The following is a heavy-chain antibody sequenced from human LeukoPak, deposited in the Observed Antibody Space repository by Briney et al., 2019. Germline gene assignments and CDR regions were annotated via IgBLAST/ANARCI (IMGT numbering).Heavy chain of an antibody. J-gene: IGHJ4*02. CDR2: IYYSGST. Sequence: SETLSLTCTVSGGSISSHYWSWIRQPPGKGLEWIGYIYYSGSTNYNPSLKSRGTISVDTSKNKLSLKLSSVTASDTAVYYCARVSVAGDFDYWGQGTLVTVSS. CDR3: ARVSVAGDFDY. D-gene: IGHD6-19*01. CDR1: GGSISSHY. V-gene: IGHV4-59*11.